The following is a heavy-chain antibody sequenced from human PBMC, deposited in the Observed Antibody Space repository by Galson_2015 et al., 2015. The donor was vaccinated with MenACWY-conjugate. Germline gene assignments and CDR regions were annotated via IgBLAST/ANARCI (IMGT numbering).Heavy chain of an antibody. Sequence: SLRLSCAASGFTFSSYGTHWVRQAPGKGLEWVAVISYDGSNKYYADSVKGRFTISRDNSKNTLYLQMNSLRAEDTAVYYCAKGDTIFGVTNYWGQGTLVTVSS. CDR1: GFTFSSYG. J-gene: IGHJ4*02. CDR3: AKGDTIFGVTNY. V-gene: IGHV3-30*18. D-gene: IGHD3-3*01. CDR2: ISYDGSNK.